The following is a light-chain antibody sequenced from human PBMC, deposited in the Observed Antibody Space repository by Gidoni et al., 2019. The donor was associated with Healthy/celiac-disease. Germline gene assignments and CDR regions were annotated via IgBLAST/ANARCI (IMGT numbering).Light chain of an antibody. CDR2: KAS. CDR1: QSISSW. CDR3: QQYNSYSRT. V-gene: IGKV1-5*03. Sequence: DIQMTQSPSTLSASVGDRVTITCRASQSISSWLAWYQQKPGEAPKLLIYKASSLESGVPSRFSGSGSGTEFTLTISSLQSDDFATYYCQQYNSYSRTFGQGTKLEIK. J-gene: IGKJ2*01.